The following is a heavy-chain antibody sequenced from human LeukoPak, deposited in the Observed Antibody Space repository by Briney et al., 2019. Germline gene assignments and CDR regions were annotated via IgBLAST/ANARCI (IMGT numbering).Heavy chain of an antibody. J-gene: IGHJ6*02. D-gene: IGHD3-3*01. Sequence: KSSETLSLTCTVSGGSISRYYWSWIRQPPGKGLEWIGYIYYSGSTNYNPSLKSRVTISVDASKNQFSLKLSSVTAADTAVYYCARGPGDFWSGPLLYGMDVWGQGTTVTVSS. CDR2: IYYSGST. CDR1: GGSISRYY. V-gene: IGHV4-59*01. CDR3: ARGPGDFWSGPLLYGMDV.